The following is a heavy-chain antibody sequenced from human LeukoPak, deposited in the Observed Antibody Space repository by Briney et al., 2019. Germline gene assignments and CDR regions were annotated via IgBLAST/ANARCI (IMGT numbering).Heavy chain of an antibody. CDR2: IYSGGST. J-gene: IGHJ5*02. CDR3: AKSIAARPSWFDP. CDR1: GFTVSSNY. Sequence: PGGSLRLSCAASGFTVSSNYMSWVRQAPGKGLEWVSVIYSGGSTYYADSVKGRFTISRDNSKNTLYLQMNSLRAEDTAVYYCAKSIAARPSWFDPWGQGTLVTVSS. D-gene: IGHD6-6*01. V-gene: IGHV3-53*01.